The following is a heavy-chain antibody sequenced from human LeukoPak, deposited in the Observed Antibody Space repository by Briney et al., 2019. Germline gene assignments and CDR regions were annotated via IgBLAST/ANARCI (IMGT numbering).Heavy chain of an antibody. V-gene: IGHV3-74*01. Sequence: GGSLRLSCGASGFTFSSYWMHWVRQAPGKGLVWVSRINSDGSSTSYGDSVKGRFTISRDNAKNTLYLQMNSLRAEDTAVYYCARSMVTIPIPGGYWGQGTLVTVSS. D-gene: IGHD2-2*02. J-gene: IGHJ4*02. CDR1: GFTFSSYW. CDR3: ARSMVTIPIPGGY. CDR2: INSDGSST.